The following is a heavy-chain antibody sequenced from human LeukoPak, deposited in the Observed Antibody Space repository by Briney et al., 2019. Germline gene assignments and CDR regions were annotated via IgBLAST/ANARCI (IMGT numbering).Heavy chain of an antibody. Sequence: ASVKVSCTASGYTFTGYYIHWVRQAPGQGLEWMGRINPNTGDTHYERKFRGRVTMTRDTSITTAYMELSRLRSDDTARIYCARGDSGSYSPSAFWGQGTLVTVS. CDR2: INPNTGDT. D-gene: IGHD1-26*01. CDR3: ARGDSGSYSPSAF. V-gene: IGHV1-2*06. CDR1: GYTFTGYY. J-gene: IGHJ4*02.